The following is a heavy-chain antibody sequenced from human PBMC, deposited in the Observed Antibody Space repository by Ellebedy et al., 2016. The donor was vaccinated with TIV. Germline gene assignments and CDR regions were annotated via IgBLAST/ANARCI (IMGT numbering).Heavy chain of an antibody. CDR1: GSTLSRYA. J-gene: IGHJ4*02. D-gene: IGHD1-1*01. V-gene: IGHV3-48*02. CDR2: ISISSSNI. Sequence: GESLKISXEASGSTLSRYAMNWVRQAPGKGLEWVSYISISSSNIHYAESVKGRFTISRDNAKNSLYLQMNSLRDEDTAVYYCAGDPSSGNNWNYYLNYWGQGTLVTVSS. CDR3: AGDPSSGNNWNYYLNY.